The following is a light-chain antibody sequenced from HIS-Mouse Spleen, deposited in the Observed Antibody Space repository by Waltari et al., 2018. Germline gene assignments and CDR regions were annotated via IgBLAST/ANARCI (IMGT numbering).Light chain of an antibody. CDR2: EVS. V-gene: IGLV2-8*01. CDR3: SSYAGSNIVV. Sequence: QSALTQPPSASGSPGQSVTISCPGTSSDVGGYHYVSWYQPHPGKAPKRMIYEVSKRPSGVPDRFSGSKSGNTASLTVSGLQAEDEADYYCSSYAGSNIVVFGGGTKLTVL. J-gene: IGLJ2*01. CDR1: SSDVGGYHY.